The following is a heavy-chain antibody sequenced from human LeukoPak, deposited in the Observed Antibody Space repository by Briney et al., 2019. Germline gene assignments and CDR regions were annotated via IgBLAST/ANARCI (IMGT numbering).Heavy chain of an antibody. CDR2: VYNSGST. Sequence: SETLSLTCTVSGASIRGYYWSWIRQPPGQGLEWIGYVYNSGSTNYNPSLKSRVTISVDTSKSHLSLNLRSVTAADTAIYYCAGHYNTDPFDYWGQGTLVTVSS. D-gene: IGHD5-24*01. V-gene: IGHV4-59*08. CDR3: AGHYNTDPFDY. CDR1: GASIRGYY. J-gene: IGHJ4*02.